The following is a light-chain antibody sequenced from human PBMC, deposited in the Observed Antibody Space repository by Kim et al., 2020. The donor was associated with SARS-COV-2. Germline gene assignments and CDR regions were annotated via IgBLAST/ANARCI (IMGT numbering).Light chain of an antibody. J-gene: IGKJ5*01. CDR2: DAY. Sequence: EIVLTQSPATLSLSPGERATLSCRASQSFSSYLAWYQQKPGQAPRLLIYDAYNRATGIPARFSGSGSGTDFTLTISSLEPEDFAVYYCQQRSNWPVTFGQGTRLEIK. V-gene: IGKV3-11*01. CDR1: QSFSSY. CDR3: QQRSNWPVT.